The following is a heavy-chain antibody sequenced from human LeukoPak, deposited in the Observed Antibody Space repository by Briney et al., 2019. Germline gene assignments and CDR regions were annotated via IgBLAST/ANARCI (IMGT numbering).Heavy chain of an antibody. V-gene: IGHV5-51*01. CDR3: GRIGSTTVTTYFDP. J-gene: IGHJ5*02. Sequence: GESLKISCKGSGYSFTNYWIAWVRQVPGKGLDWVGVVYPSDSDTRHSPSFQGQVTISVDKSTNTAYLQWRSLKASDTAMYYCGRIGSTTVTTYFDPWGQGTLVTVSS. CDR2: VYPSDSDT. CDR1: GYSFTNYW. D-gene: IGHD1-1*01.